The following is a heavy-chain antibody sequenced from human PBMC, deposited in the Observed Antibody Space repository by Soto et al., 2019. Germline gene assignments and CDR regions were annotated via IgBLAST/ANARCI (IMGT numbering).Heavy chain of an antibody. V-gene: IGHV4-31*03. D-gene: IGHD3-22*01. Sequence: QVQLQESGPRLVKPSQTLSLTCTVSGGSINSGGSYWRWLRQHPGKGLEWVGLIYYSGPTNYNPSIKSRVLISLATSTKQCSRNLRSVTAAGTAVNYCARSNGNGNYVGCSDYYPRPPLNSWGQGSLVTVSS. CDR3: ARSNGNGNYVGCSDYYPRPPLNS. CDR1: GGSINSGGSY. CDR2: IYYSGPT. J-gene: IGHJ1*01.